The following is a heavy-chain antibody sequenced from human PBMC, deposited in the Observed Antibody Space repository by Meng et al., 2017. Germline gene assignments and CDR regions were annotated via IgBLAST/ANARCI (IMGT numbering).Heavy chain of an antibody. CDR3: ARAWGYCSGGSCYSPYYYGMDV. V-gene: IGHV1-8*03. CDR2: MNPNSGNT. CDR1: GYTFTSYD. Sequence: ASVKVSCKASGYTFTSYDINWVRQATGQGLEWMGWMNPNSGNTGYAQKFQGRVTITADESTSTAYMELSSLRSEDTAVYYCARAWGYCSGGSCYSPYYYGMDVWGQGNTVNGAS. D-gene: IGHD2-15*01. J-gene: IGHJ6*02.